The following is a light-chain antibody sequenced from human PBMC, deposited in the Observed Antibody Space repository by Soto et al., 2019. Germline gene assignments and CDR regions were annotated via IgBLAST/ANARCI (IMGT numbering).Light chain of an antibody. V-gene: IGKV3-15*01. CDR1: QSVRSN. CDR2: GAS. CDR3: QQHGTSPIT. Sequence: EIVMTQSPATLSVSPGERVTLSCRASQSVRSNLAWYQQKPGQAPRLLIYGASTRATGLPARFSGSGSGTDFTLTISSLQSGDFAVYYCQQHGTSPITFGQGTRLEIK. J-gene: IGKJ5*01.